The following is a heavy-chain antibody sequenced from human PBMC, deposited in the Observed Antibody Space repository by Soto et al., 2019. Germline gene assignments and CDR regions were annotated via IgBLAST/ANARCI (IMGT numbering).Heavy chain of an antibody. Sequence: SVKVSCKASGGTFSSYAISWVRQAPGQGLEWMGGIIPIFGTANYAQKFQGRVTITADESTSTAYMELSSLRSEDTAVYYCATDYGGNPLTFSWFDPWGQGTLVTVS. D-gene: IGHD4-17*01. J-gene: IGHJ5*02. CDR1: GGTFSSYA. V-gene: IGHV1-69*13. CDR2: IIPIFGTA. CDR3: ATDYGGNPLTFSWFDP.